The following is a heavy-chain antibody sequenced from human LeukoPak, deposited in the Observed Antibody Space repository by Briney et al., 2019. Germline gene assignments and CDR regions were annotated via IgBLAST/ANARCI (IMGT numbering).Heavy chain of an antibody. CDR1: GYTFTTNG. CDR3: ARDRWYTFDN. Sequence: GASVTVSCKTSGYTFTTNGISWVRQATGQGLEWMGWISANSGNTNYAQKYQGRVTMTTDTSASTVYMELRSLRSDDTAVYYCARDRWYTFDNWGQGALITVSS. CDR2: ISANSGNT. V-gene: IGHV1-18*01. D-gene: IGHD4-23*01. J-gene: IGHJ4*02.